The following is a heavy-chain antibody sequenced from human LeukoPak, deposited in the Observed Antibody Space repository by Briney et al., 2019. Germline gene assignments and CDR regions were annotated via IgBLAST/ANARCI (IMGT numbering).Heavy chain of an antibody. CDR1: GGSISSYY. D-gene: IGHD5-18*01. Sequence: SETLSLTCTVSGGSISSYYWSWIRQPPGKGLEWIGYIYYSGSTNYNPSLKSRVTISVDTSKNQFSLKLSSVTAADTAVYYCARCGYNYYYYGMDVWGQGTTVTVSS. CDR2: IYYSGST. J-gene: IGHJ6*02. CDR3: ARCGYNYYYYGMDV. V-gene: IGHV4-59*01.